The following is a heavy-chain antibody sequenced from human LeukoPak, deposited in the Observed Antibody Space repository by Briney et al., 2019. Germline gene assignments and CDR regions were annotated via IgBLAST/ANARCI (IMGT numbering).Heavy chain of an antibody. J-gene: IGHJ3*02. D-gene: IGHD6-13*01. Sequence: PSETLSLTCTVSGGSITNFYWTWIRQSPGKGLEWIGNIYYSGGSNYNPSLESRVTISVDTSKNQFSLKLSSVTAADTAVYYCARGVQLVPDAFDIWGQGTMVTVSS. V-gene: IGHV4-59*12. CDR3: ARGVQLVPDAFDI. CDR1: GGSITNFY. CDR2: IYYSGGS.